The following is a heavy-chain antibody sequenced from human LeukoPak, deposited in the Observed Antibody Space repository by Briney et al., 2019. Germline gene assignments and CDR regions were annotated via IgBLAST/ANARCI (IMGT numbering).Heavy chain of an antibody. CDR1: GGSISSYY. CDR3: ARVKRSSWYGYYFDY. CDR2: IYTSGST. D-gene: IGHD6-13*01. Sequence: SETLSLTCTVSGGSISSYYWSWIRQPAGKGLEWIGRIYTSGSTNYNPSLKSRVTMSVDTSKNQFSLKLSSVTAADTAVYYCARVKRSSWYGYYFDYWGQGTLVTVSS. V-gene: IGHV4-4*07. J-gene: IGHJ4*02.